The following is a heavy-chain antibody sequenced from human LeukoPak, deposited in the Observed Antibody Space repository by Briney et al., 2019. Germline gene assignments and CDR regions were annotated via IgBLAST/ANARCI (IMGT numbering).Heavy chain of an antibody. Sequence: IPGGSLRLSCAASGFTFSSYSMNWVRQAPGKGLEWVSSISSSSYIYYADSVKGRFTISRDNAKNSLYLQMNSLRAEGTAVYYCARDQVGVTGYYYYYYMDVWGKGTTVTVSS. CDR1: GFTFSSYS. D-gene: IGHD1-26*01. CDR3: ARDQVGVTGYYYYYYMDV. V-gene: IGHV3-21*01. CDR2: ISSSSYI. J-gene: IGHJ6*03.